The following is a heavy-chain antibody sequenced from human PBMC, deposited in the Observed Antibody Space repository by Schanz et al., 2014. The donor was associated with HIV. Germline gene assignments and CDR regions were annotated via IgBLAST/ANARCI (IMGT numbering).Heavy chain of an antibody. CDR1: GFTFSRYW. CDR2: IKQDGSEK. V-gene: IGHV3-7*01. D-gene: IGHD6-6*01. Sequence: EVQLVEAGGGLVQPGGSLRLSCAASGFTFSRYWMSWVRQAPGKGLEWVANIKQDGSEKYYVDSVKGRFTISRDNAKSSLYLQMNSLRVEDTAVYYCATTLYPYTSSSDYYYGMDVWGQGTTVTVSS. CDR3: ATTLYPYTSSSDYYYGMDV. J-gene: IGHJ6*02.